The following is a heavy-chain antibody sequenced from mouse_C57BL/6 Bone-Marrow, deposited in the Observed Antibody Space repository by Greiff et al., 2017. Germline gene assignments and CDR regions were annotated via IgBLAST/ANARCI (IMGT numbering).Heavy chain of an antibody. V-gene: IGHV5-6*01. CDR1: GFTFSSYG. CDR2: ISSGGSYT. Sequence: EVQGVESGGDLVKPGGSLKLSCAASGFTFSSYGMSWVRQTPDKRLEWVATISSGGSYTYYPDSVKGRFTISRDNAKNTLYLQMSSLKSEDTARYYCARQGRGYAMDYWGQGTSVTVSS. J-gene: IGHJ4*01. CDR3: ARQGRGYAMDY.